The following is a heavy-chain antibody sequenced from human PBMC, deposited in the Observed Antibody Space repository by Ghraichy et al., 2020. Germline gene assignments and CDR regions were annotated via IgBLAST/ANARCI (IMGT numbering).Heavy chain of an antibody. CDR1: GGSISSYY. CDR2: IYTSGST. Sequence: SETLSLTCTVSGGSISSYYWSWIRQPAGKGLEWIGRIYTSGSTNYNPSLKSRVTMSVDTSKNQFSLKLSSVTAADTAVYYCASSPFAPYCGGDCYAYYGMDVWGQGTTVTVSS. J-gene: IGHJ6*02. CDR3: ASSPFAPYCGGDCYAYYGMDV. D-gene: IGHD2-21*02. V-gene: IGHV4-4*07.